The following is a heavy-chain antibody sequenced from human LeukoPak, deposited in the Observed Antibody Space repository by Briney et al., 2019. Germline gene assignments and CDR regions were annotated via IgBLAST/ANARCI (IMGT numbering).Heavy chain of an antibody. CDR3: ARPHLGYSSGWYYFDY. Sequence: RASETLSLTCAVYGGSFSGYYWSWIRQPPGKGLEWIGEINHSGSTNYNPSLKSRVTISVDTSKNQFSLKLSSVTAADTAVYFCARPHLGYSSGWYYFDYWGQGALVTVSS. D-gene: IGHD6-19*01. J-gene: IGHJ4*02. V-gene: IGHV4-34*01. CDR2: INHSGST. CDR1: GGSFSGYY.